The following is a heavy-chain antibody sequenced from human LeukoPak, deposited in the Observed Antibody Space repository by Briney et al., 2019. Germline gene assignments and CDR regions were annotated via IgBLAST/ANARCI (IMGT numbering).Heavy chain of an antibody. V-gene: IGHV3-48*03. CDR2: ISSSGSTI. CDR3: ARWYYDILTGYYWFDP. J-gene: IGHJ5*02. D-gene: IGHD3-9*01. Sequence: PGGSLRLSCEASGFTFSSYEMNWVRQAPGKGLEWVSYISSSGSTIYYADSVKGRFTISRDNAKNSLYLQMNSLRAEDTAVYYCARWYYDILTGYYWFDPWGQGTLVTVSS. CDR1: GFTFSSYE.